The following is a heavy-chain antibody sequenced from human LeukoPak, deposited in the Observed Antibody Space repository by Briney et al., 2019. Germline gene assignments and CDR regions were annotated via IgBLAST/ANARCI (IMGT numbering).Heavy chain of an antibody. D-gene: IGHD2-21*02. CDR3: ARDFLAYCGGDCYPDAFDI. J-gene: IGHJ3*02. CDR1: GGTFSSYA. CDR2: IIPIFGTA. Sequence: SVKVSCKASGGTFSSYAISWVRQAPGQGLEWMGGIIPIFGTANYAQKFQGRVTITADESTSTAYMELSSLRSEDTAVYYCARDFLAYCGGDCYPDAFDIWGQGTMVTVSS. V-gene: IGHV1-69*13.